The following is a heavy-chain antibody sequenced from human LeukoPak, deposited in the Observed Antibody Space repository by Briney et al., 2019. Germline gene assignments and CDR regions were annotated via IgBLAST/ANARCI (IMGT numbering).Heavy chain of an antibody. D-gene: IGHD5/OR15-5a*01. CDR2: ISWNSGSI. J-gene: IGHJ4*02. CDR1: GFTFDDYA. CDR3: AKDRESTPSNYFDY. V-gene: IGHV3-9*01. Sequence: GGSLRLSCADSGFTFDDYAMHWVRQAPGKGLEWVSGISWNSGSIGYADSVKGRFTISRDNAKNSLYLQMNSLRAEDTALYYCAKDRESTPSNYFDYWGQGTLVTVSS.